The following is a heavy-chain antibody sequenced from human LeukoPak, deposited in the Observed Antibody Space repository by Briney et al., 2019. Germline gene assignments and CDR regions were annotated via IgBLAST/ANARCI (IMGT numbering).Heavy chain of an antibody. V-gene: IGHV4-39*07. D-gene: IGHD2-21*01. CDR2: IYYSGST. J-gene: IGHJ4*02. CDR3: ARRLLSTSAPDFDY. Sequence: SETLSLTCTVSGGSISSGSYYWSWIRQPPGKGLEWIGSIYYSGSTYYNPSLKSRVTISVDTSKNQFSLKLSSVTAADTAVYYCARRLLSTSAPDFDYWGQGTLVTVSS. CDR1: GGSISSGSYY.